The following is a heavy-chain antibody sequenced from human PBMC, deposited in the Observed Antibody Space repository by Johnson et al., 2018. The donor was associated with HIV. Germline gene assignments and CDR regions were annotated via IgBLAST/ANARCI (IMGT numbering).Heavy chain of an antibody. J-gene: IGHJ3*01. V-gene: IGHV3-15*01. CDR1: GFTFSSYW. CDR3: TTAGSSGSAHA. CDR2: IKSKTEGGTT. Sequence: EKLVESGGGLVQPGGSLRLSCAASGFTFSSYWMSWVRQAPWKGLEWVGRIKSKTEGGTTDYAAPVKGRFTISRDDSKNTLFLQMNSLKIEDTATYYCTTAGSSGSAHA. D-gene: IGHD3-22*01.